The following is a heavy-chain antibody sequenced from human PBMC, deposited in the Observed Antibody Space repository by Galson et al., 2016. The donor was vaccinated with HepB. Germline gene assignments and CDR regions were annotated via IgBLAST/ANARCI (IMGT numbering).Heavy chain of an antibody. V-gene: IGHV3-23*01. CDR2: ISASGGSK. J-gene: IGHJ3*02. Sequence: SLRLSCAASGFTFNTYAMSWVRQAPGKGLEWVSGISASGGSKTYADSVRGRFIISRDNSNNKLFLQVNSLTTEDTAIYFCAKDRLSGHGDYSWGIFDIWGRGTEVTVSS. CDR1: GFTFNTYA. D-gene: IGHD4-17*01. CDR3: AKDRLSGHGDYSWGIFDI.